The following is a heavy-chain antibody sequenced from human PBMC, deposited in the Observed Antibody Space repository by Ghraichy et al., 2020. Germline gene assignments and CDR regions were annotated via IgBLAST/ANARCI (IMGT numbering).Heavy chain of an antibody. CDR3: AHHPSEYCSGGSCYAVFGY. Sequence: SGPTLVKPTQTLTLTCTLSGFSLSTSGVGVGWLRQPPGKALECLALIYWDDDKRYSPSLKSRLTITKDTSKNQVVLTMTNMDPVDTATYYCAHHPSEYCSGGSCYAVFGYWGQGTLVTVSS. CDR2: IYWDDDK. J-gene: IGHJ4*02. CDR1: GFSLSTSGVG. D-gene: IGHD2-15*01. V-gene: IGHV2-5*02.